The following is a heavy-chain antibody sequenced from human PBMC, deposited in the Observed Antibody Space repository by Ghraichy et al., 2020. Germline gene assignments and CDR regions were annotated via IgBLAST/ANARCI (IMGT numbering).Heavy chain of an antibody. CDR3: ARASAVVRYYYYAAMDV. Sequence: SCAASGFTLSSYSINWVRQAPGKGLEWISYITSSGKFKSYADSVKGRFTVSRDNAKNTLYLQMNSLRGEDTAVYYCARASAVVRYYYYAAMDVWGQGTTVTVSS. CDR2: ITSSGKFK. J-gene: IGHJ6*02. V-gene: IGHV3-48*01. D-gene: IGHD4-23*01. CDR1: GFTLSSYS.